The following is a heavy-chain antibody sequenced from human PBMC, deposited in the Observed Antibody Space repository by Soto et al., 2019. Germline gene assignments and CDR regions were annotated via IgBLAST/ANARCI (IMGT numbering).Heavy chain of an antibody. CDR3: ARVIELVVVKGSVRGPFDY. CDR1: GGSVSSGSYY. D-gene: IGHD3-22*01. Sequence: PSETLSLTCTVSGGSVSSGSYYWSWIRQPPGKGLEWIGYIYYSGSTNYNPSLKSRVTISVDTSKNQFSLKLSSVTAAGTAVYYCARVIELVVVKGSVRGPFDYWGQGPRSPSPQ. CDR2: IYYSGST. J-gene: IGHJ4*02. V-gene: IGHV4-61*01.